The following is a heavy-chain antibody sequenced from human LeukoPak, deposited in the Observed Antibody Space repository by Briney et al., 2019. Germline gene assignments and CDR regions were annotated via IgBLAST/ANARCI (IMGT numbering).Heavy chain of an antibody. Sequence: SETLSLACTVSGGSISGSYWSWLRQPPGKGLEWIGYIYYGGSTNYNASLKNRVTISVDASKNQVSLQLNSLTAADTALYYCAATGPYYFHYSSHGTLVTVSS. V-gene: IGHV4-59*01. D-gene: IGHD1-14*01. CDR3: AATGPYYFHY. CDR1: GGSISGSY. J-gene: IGHJ4*01. CDR2: IYYGGST.